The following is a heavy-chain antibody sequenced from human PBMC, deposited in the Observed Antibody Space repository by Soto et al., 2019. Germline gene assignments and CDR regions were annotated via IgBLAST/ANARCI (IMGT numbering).Heavy chain of an antibody. CDR1: GGSISSISYY. CDR3: ARHDVSYGDYAWLDP. D-gene: IGHD4-17*01. CDR2: IYYSGST. V-gene: IGHV4-39*01. J-gene: IGHJ5*02. Sequence: QVQLQESGPGLVKPSETLSLTCTVSGGSISSISYYWGWIRQPPGKGLEWIGSIYYSGSTYYKPSLKSRVTTPXXXSXXPFSLKLSSVTAADTAVYYCARHDVSYGDYAWLDPWGQGTLVTVSS.